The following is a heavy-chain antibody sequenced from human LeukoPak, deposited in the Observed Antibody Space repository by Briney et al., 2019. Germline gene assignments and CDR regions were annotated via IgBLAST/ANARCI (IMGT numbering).Heavy chain of an antibody. CDR2: IYYSGST. Sequence: SQTLSLTCAVSGGSISSGGYYWSWIRQHPGKGLEWIGYIYYSGSTYYNPSLKSRVTISVDTSKNQFSLKLSSVTAADTAVYYCAGRAAQGEYFQHWGQGTLVTVSS. CDR1: GGSISSGGYY. J-gene: IGHJ1*01. CDR3: AGRAAQGEYFQH. V-gene: IGHV4-31*11. D-gene: IGHD2-15*01.